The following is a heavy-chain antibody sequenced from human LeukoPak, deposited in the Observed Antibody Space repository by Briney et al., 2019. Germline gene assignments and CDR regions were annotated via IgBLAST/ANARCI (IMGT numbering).Heavy chain of an antibody. J-gene: IGHJ6*03. Sequence: SETLSLTCTVSGGSISSSSYYWGWIRQPPGKGLEWIGSIYYSGGTYYNPSLKSRVTISVDTSKNQFSLKLSSVTAADTAVYYCARHSSPSGYYYYYMDVWGKGTTVTVSS. D-gene: IGHD6-13*01. CDR3: ARHSSPSGYYYYYMDV. CDR1: GGSISSSSYY. V-gene: IGHV4-39*01. CDR2: IYYSGGT.